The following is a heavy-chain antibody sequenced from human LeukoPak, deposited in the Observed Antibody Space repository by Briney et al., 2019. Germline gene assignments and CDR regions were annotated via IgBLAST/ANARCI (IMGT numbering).Heavy chain of an antibody. CDR1: GGSISIGFYY. Sequence: PSETLSLTCTVSGGSISIGFYYWSWIRQHPGKGLEWIGYIYYSGSTYYNPSLKSRVTISEDTSKNQFSLKVNSVTAADTAVYYCARHGAGYSYDLWGQGTLVTVSS. CDR2: IYYSGST. CDR3: ARHGAGYSYDL. J-gene: IGHJ4*02. V-gene: IGHV4-30-4*08. D-gene: IGHD5-24*01.